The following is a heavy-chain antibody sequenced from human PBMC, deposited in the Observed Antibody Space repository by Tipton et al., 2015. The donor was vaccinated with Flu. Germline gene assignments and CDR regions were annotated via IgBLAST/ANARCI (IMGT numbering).Heavy chain of an antibody. CDR2: IYYSGST. Sequence: LRLSCTVSGGSISSYYWSWIRQPPGKGLEWIGYIYYSGSTDYNPSLKSRVTISVDTSKNQFSLKLSSVTAADTAVYYCARAFGYAIPTASYYGMDVWGQGTTVTVSS. D-gene: IGHD2-8*01. CDR1: GGSISSYY. CDR3: ARAFGYAIPTASYYGMDV. J-gene: IGHJ6*02. V-gene: IGHV4-59*01.